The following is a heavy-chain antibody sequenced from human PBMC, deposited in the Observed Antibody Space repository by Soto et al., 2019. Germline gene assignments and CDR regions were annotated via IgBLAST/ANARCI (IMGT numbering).Heavy chain of an antibody. V-gene: IGHV4-39*01. Sequence: SETLSLTCTVSGGSISSSSYYWGWIRQPPGKGLEWIGSIYYSGSTYYNPSLKSRVTISVDTSKNQFSLKLSSVTAADTAVYYCARREVYCSGGSSGCWFDPWGQGTLVTVSS. D-gene: IGHD2-15*01. CDR3: ARREVYCSGGSSGCWFDP. CDR2: IYYSGST. CDR1: GGSISSSSYY. J-gene: IGHJ5*02.